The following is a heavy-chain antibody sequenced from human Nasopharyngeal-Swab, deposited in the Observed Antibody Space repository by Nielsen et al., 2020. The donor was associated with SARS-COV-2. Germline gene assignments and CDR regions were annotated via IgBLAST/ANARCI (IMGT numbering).Heavy chain of an antibody. V-gene: IGHV4-39*07. CDR3: AREGAGSETIYYYYYIDV. CDR2: IYYSGST. J-gene: IGHJ6*03. Sequence: RQAPGKGLEWIGSIYYSGSTYYNPSLKSRVTISVDTSKNQFSLKLSSVTAADTAVYYCAREGAGSETIYYYYYIDVWGKGTTVTVSS. D-gene: IGHD1-14*01.